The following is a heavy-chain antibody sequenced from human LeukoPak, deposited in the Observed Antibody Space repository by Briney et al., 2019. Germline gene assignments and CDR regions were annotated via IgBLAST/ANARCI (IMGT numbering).Heavy chain of an antibody. D-gene: IGHD1-20*01. J-gene: IGHJ4*02. Sequence: GGSLRLSCAASGFTFSDYAMSWVRQAPGEGVEWVSGISGSGGGTYYADSLKGRFTISRDNSNKTLYLQMNSLRAEDTAVYYCAKAYNWRSEYPGATAYWGQGTLVTVSS. CDR1: GFTFSDYA. V-gene: IGHV3-23*01. CDR3: AKAYNWRSEYPGATAY. CDR2: ISGSGGGT.